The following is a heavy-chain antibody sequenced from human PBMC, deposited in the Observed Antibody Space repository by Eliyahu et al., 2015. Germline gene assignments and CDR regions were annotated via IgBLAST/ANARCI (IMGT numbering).Heavy chain of an antibody. V-gene: IGHV3-7*01. CDR3: ARVGCGSTCPIGALNL. CDR1: GSTXGTSW. D-gene: IGHD2-21*01. CDR2: IKQDGSEK. J-gene: IGHJ5*02. Sequence: EVQLVESGGGLVQPGGSLRLXCAASGSTXGTSWMTXVRQAPGKGXEMVANIKQDGSEKYYVDSVKGRXTISRDNAKNSLFLQMNGLRAEDTGVYFCARVGCGSTCPIGALNLWGQGARVIVSS.